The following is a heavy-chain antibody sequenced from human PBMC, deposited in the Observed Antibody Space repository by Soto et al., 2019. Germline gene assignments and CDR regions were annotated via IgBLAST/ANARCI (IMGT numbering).Heavy chain of an antibody. CDR3: ARYGSGKYHYYYGMDV. Sequence: GGSLRLSCAASEFPFRSYWMSWVRQAPGKGLEWVANIKEDGSEKYYVDSVKGRFTISRDNAKNSLYLQMNSLRAEDTAVYYCARYGSGKYHYYYGMDVWGQGTTVTVSS. D-gene: IGHD3-10*01. CDR1: EFPFRSYW. V-gene: IGHV3-7*04. J-gene: IGHJ6*02. CDR2: IKEDGSEK.